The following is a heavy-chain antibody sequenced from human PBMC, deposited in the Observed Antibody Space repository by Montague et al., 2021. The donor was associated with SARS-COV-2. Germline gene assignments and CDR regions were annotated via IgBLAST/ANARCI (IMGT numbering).Heavy chain of an antibody. CDR2: IYYSGST. D-gene: IGHD3-3*01. Sequence: SETLSLTCTVSGGSISSYYWSWIRQPPGKGLEWIGYIYYSGSTNYNPPLKSRVTISVDTSKNQFSLKLSSVTAADTAVYYCARGPDHYDFWSGYYRPWFDPWGQGTLVTVSS. CDR1: GGSISSYY. J-gene: IGHJ5*02. CDR3: ARGPDHYDFWSGYYRPWFDP. V-gene: IGHV4-59*01.